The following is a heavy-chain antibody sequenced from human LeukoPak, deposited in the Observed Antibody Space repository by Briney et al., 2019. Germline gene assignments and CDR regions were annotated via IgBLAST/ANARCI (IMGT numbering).Heavy chain of an antibody. D-gene: IGHD3-10*01. Sequence: GGSLRLSCAASGFTFSNAWMSWVRQAPGKGLEWVGRIKSKTDGGTTDYAAPVKGRFTISRDDSKNTLYLQMNSLKTEDTAVYYCTTDDPLLWFGELPYPHYYHYGMDVWGQGTTVTVSS. V-gene: IGHV3-15*01. CDR2: IKSKTDGGTT. J-gene: IGHJ6*02. CDR3: TTDDPLLWFGELPYPHYYHYGMDV. CDR1: GFTFSNAW.